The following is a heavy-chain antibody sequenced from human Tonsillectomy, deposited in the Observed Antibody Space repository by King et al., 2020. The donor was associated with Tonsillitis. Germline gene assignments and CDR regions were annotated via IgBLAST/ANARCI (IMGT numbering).Heavy chain of an antibody. J-gene: IGHJ4*02. D-gene: IGHD1-26*01. CDR2: ISYDASNK. CDR3: AKDSGSYYVLDY. CDR1: GFTFSGYG. Sequence: VQLVESGGGVVQPGRSLRLSCAASGFTFSGYGMHWVRQAPGKGLEWVAVISYDASNKYYAESVKGRFTIYRDKSKNTLYLQMTSLRAEDTAVYYCAKDSGSYYVLDYWGQGALVTLSS. V-gene: IGHV3-30*18.